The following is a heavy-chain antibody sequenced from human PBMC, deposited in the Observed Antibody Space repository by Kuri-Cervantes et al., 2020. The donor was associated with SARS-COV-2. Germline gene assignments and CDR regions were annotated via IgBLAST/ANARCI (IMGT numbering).Heavy chain of an antibody. J-gene: IGHJ6*04. Sequence: GGSLRLSCAASGFTVSSNYMSWVRQAPGKGLEWVAVIWSDGSHKYYADSVKGRFSISRDNSKNMLYLQMNSLRVEDTAVYYCARDLFGWSDGSWMDVWGKGTTVTVSS. V-gene: IGHV3-33*08. CDR3: ARDLFGWSDGSWMDV. D-gene: IGHD1-1*01. CDR1: GFTVSSNY. CDR2: IWSDGSHK.